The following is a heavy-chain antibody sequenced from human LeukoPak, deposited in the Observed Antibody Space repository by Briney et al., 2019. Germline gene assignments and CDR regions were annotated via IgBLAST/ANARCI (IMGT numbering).Heavy chain of an antibody. J-gene: IGHJ3*02. D-gene: IGHD2-15*01. CDR2: IYHSGST. CDR3: ARTLGYCSGGSCYSTDAFDI. Sequence: PSETLSLTCAVSGVSISSGGYSWSWLRQPPGKGLEWIGYIYHSGSTYYNPSLKSRVTISVDRSKNQFSLKLSSVTAADTAVYYCARTLGYCSGGSCYSTDAFDIWGQGTMVTVSS. V-gene: IGHV4-30-2*01. CDR1: GVSISSGGYS.